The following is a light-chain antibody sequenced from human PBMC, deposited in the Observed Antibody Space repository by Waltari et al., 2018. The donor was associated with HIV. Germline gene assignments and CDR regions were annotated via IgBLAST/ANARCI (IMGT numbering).Light chain of an antibody. V-gene: IGKV3-20*01. J-gene: IGKJ2*01. CDR3: QHYGSPPYT. Sequence: ELVLTQSPGTLSLSAGERATLSCMASQNISSTYLAWYQHKSGQAPRLLIYGASNRATGIPDRFSGSGSGTDFTLTISRLEPEDFAVYYCQHYGSPPYTFGQGAKLEIK. CDR2: GAS. CDR1: QNISSTY.